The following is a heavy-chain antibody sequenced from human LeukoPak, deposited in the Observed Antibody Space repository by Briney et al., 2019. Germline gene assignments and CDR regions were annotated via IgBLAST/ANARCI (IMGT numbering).Heavy chain of an antibody. Sequence: SETLSLTCTVSGGSISSSSYYWDWIRQPPGKGLGWIGSIHYSGSTYYNPSLQTRVTISVDTSKNQFSLKLSSVTAADTALYYCARRFCSGGSSYSDRGAFDIWGQGTVVTVSS. CDR3: ARRFCSGGSSYSDRGAFDI. CDR1: GGSISSSSYY. CDR2: IHYSGST. V-gene: IGHV4-39*07. J-gene: IGHJ3*02. D-gene: IGHD2-15*01.